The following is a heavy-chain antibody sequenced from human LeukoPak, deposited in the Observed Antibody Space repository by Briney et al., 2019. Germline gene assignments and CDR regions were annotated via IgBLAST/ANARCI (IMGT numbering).Heavy chain of an antibody. J-gene: IGHJ4*02. Sequence: GASVKVPCKASGYTFTSYYMHWVRQAPGQGLEWMGIINPSGGSTSYAQKFQGRVTMTRDTSTSTVYMELSSLRSEDTAVYYCARRWRYGDYNMNYFDYWGQGTLVTVSS. V-gene: IGHV1-46*01. CDR2: INPSGGST. CDR1: GYTFTSYY. CDR3: ARRWRYGDYNMNYFDY. D-gene: IGHD4-17*01.